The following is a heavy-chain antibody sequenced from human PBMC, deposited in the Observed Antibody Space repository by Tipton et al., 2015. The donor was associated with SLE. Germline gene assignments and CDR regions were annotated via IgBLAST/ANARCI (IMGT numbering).Heavy chain of an antibody. J-gene: IGHJ3*02. CDR2: ISSSSSYT. CDR3: ARVGVAAHPDAFDI. D-gene: IGHD6-6*01. V-gene: IGHV3-11*06. Sequence: GSLRLSCAASGFTFSSYWMSWFRQAPGKGLEWVSYISSSSSYTNYADSVKGRFTISRDNAKNSLYLQMNSLRAEDTAVYYCARVGVAAHPDAFDIWGQGTMVTVSS. CDR1: GFTFSSYW.